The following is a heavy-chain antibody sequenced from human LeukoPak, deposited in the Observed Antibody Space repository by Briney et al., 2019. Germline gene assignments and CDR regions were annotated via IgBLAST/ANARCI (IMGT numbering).Heavy chain of an antibody. Sequence: ASVKVSCKASGYTFTTYDINWVRQATGQGLEWMGWVNPNSGSTGYAQKFQGRVTMTRDTSISTVYMELSSLRSEDTAVYYCATARADCSGGSCFYYYMDVWGKGTTVTVSS. CDR1: GYTFTTYD. CDR3: ATARADCSGGSCFYYYMDV. V-gene: IGHV1-8*01. D-gene: IGHD2-15*01. J-gene: IGHJ6*03. CDR2: VNPNSGST.